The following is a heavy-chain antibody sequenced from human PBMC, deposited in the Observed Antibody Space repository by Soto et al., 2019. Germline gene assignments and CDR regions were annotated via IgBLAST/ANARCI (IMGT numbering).Heavy chain of an antibody. CDR2: IYYSGTT. V-gene: IGHV4-59*01. CDR1: SGSIGTYF. CDR3: ARGRGGTYDAFDI. J-gene: IGHJ3*02. Sequence: LSLTCTVSSGSIGTYFWSWIWQPPGKGLEWIGYIYYSGTTNYNPSLKSRVTIFLDTSKNQFSLRLSSVTAADTAVYYCARGRGGTYDAFDIWGQGTLVTVS. D-gene: IGHD1-26*01.